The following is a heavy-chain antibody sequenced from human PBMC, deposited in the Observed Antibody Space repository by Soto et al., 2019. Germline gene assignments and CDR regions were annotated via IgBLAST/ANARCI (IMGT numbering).Heavy chain of an antibody. CDR1: GGTFSSYA. V-gene: IGHV1-69*01. Sequence: QVQLVQSGAEVKKPGSSVKVSCKASGGTFSSYAISWVRQAPGQGLEWMGGIIPIFGTANYAQKFQGRVTIAADESTSTDYMELSSLRSEDTAVYYCASPSDYGSGSYYPFWGQGTMVTVSS. CDR2: IIPIFGTA. J-gene: IGHJ3*01. CDR3: ASPSDYGSGSYYPF. D-gene: IGHD3-10*01.